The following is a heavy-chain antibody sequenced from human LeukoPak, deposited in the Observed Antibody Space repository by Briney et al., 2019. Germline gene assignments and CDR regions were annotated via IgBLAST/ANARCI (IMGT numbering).Heavy chain of an antibody. CDR2: IYYSGST. CDR3: AREGWVSYFDY. J-gene: IGHJ4*02. CDR1: GGSISSYY. V-gene: IGHV4-59*01. Sequence: SETLSLTCTVSGGSISSYYWSWIRQPPGKGLEWIGYIYYSGSTNYNPSLKSRVTISVDTSKNQFSLKLSSVTAADTAVYYCAREGWVSYFDYWGRGTLVTVSS. D-gene: IGHD6-19*01.